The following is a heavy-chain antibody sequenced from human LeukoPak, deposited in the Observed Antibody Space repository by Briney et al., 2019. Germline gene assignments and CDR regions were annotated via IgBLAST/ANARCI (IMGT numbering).Heavy chain of an antibody. J-gene: IGHJ4*02. CDR2: IRYDGSNK. Sequence: GGSLRLSCAASGFPFSGYGMNWVRQAPGKGLEWVAFIRYDGSNKYYADSVKGRFTISRDNSKNTLYLQMNSLRAEDTAVYYCAKDASRYSSGWYVDYWGQGTLVTVSS. D-gene: IGHD6-19*01. CDR3: AKDASRYSSGWYVDY. V-gene: IGHV3-30*02. CDR1: GFPFSGYG.